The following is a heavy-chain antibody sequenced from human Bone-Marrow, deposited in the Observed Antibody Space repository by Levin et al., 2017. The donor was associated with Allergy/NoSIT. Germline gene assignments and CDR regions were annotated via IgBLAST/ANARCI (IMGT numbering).Heavy chain of an antibody. J-gene: IGHJ5*02. D-gene: IGHD3-3*01. CDR1: GGSISSSSYY. V-gene: IGHV4-39*01. Sequence: PSETLSLTCTVSGGSISSSSYYWGWIRQPPGKGLEWIGSIYYSGSTYYNPSLKSRVTISVDTSKNQFSLKLSSVTAADTAVYYCARRRGDRRFLEWANWFDPWGQGTLVTVSS. CDR3: ARRRGDRRFLEWANWFDP. CDR2: IYYSGST.